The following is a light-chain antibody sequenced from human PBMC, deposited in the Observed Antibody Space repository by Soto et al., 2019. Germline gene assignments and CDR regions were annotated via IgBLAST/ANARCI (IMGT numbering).Light chain of an antibody. J-gene: IGLJ2*01. CDR3: ETWDINTHVV. Sequence: QSVLTQSSSASASLGSSVKLTCTLSSGHSSYIIAWHQQQPGKAPRYLMNLEGSGSFNKGSGVPDRFSGSSSGADRYLTISNLQFDDEADYYCETWDINTHVVFGGGTKLTVL. CDR1: SGHSSYI. CDR2: LEGSGSF. V-gene: IGLV4-60*02.